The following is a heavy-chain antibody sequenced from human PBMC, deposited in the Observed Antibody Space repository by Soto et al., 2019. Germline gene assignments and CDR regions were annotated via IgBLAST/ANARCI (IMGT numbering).Heavy chain of an antibody. CDR1: GDSRIAHNG. J-gene: IGHJ6*02. Sequence: TSETLSLTCTVVGDSRIAHNGWSWVRQTPGKGLEWIGEIHHNGDITYTPSLKSRVTMSLDKSKYHFSLSLTSVTAADTAVYYCVRGGYCNGSGCRGAFYYFQYGLDVWGQGPTVTVS. D-gene: IGHD2-15*01. V-gene: IGHV4-4*02. CDR2: IHHNGDI. CDR3: VRGGYCNGSGCRGAFYYFQYGLDV.